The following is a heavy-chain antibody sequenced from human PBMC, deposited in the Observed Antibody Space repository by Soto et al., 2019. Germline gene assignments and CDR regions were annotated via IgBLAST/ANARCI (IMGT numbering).Heavy chain of an antibody. J-gene: IGHJ4*02. D-gene: IGHD3-22*01. CDR3: ARDLGYYDSSGYFDY. CDR2: ISSSGSII. Sequence: QVQLVESGGGLVTPGGSLRLSCAASGFTFSDYYMSWIRQATGKALEWVSYISSSGSIIYYADSVKGRFTISRDNAKNSLYLQMNSLRAEDTAVYYCARDLGYYDSSGYFDYWGQGTLVTVSS. CDR1: GFTFSDYY. V-gene: IGHV3-11*01.